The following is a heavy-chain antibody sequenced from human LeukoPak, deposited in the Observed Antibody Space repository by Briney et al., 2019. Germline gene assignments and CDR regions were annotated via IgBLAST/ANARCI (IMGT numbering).Heavy chain of an antibody. J-gene: IGHJ6*03. D-gene: IGHD3-22*01. CDR2: IYYSGST. CDR1: GGSISSSSYY. V-gene: IGHV4-39*01. CDR3: ARPTYYYDTSGPIRLAHYYMGV. Sequence: PSETLSLTCTVSGGSISSSSYYWGWIRQPPGKGLEWIGSIYYSGSTYYNPSLKSRVTISVDTSKNQFSLKLSSVTAADTAVYYCARPTYYYDTSGPIRLAHYYMGVWGKGTTVTVSS.